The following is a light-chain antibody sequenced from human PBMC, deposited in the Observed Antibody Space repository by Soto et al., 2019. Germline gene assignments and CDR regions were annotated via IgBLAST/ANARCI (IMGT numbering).Light chain of an antibody. Sequence: QSVLTQPPSASGTPGQRVTIFCSGSSSNIGSNYVYWYQQLPGTAPKLLIYRNDQRPSGVPDRFSGSKSATSASLAISGLRSEDEADYYCAAWDDSLSGRGWVFGGGTKLTVL. V-gene: IGLV1-47*01. CDR1: SSNIGSNY. J-gene: IGLJ3*02. CDR2: RND. CDR3: AAWDDSLSGRGWV.